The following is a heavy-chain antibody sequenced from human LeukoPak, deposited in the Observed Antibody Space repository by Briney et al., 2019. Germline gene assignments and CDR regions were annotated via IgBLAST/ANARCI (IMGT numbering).Heavy chain of an antibody. CDR3: ARDPGIAAAGTNNWFDP. Sequence: GGSLRLCCAASGFTFSRYSMNWLRQAPGKGLEWVSSISSSSSYIYYADSVKGRFTISRDNAKNSLYLQMNSLRAEETGVYYCARDPGIAAAGTNNWFDPWGQGTLVTVSS. V-gene: IGHV3-21*01. CDR2: ISSSSSYI. CDR1: GFTFSRYS. J-gene: IGHJ5*02. D-gene: IGHD6-13*01.